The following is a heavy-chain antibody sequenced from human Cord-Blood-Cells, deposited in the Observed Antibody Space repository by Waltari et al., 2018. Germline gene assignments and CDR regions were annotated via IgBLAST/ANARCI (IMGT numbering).Heavy chain of an antibody. CDR1: GGSISSGGSY. Sequence: QVQLQESGPGLVKPSQTLSLTCPVSGGSISSGGSYWSWIRQHPGKGLEWIGYIYYSGSTYYNPSLKSRVTISVDTSKNQFSLKLSSVTAADTAVYYCARSLIAARWYFDLWGRDTLVTVSS. J-gene: IGHJ2*01. D-gene: IGHD6-6*01. CDR3: ARSLIAARWYFDL. V-gene: IGHV4-31*03. CDR2: IYYSGST.